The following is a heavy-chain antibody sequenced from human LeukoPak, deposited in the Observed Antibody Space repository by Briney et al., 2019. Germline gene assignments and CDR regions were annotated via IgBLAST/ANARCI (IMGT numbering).Heavy chain of an antibody. D-gene: IGHD4-11*01. J-gene: IGHJ4*02. Sequence: GGSLRLSCVASGFTFWSHGMIWVRQAPGKGLEWLSYISPRSETKNYADSVKDRFTISRDDGENSVSLHMNSLRLEDTAVYYCARVRGPTANTMYYDLWGQGTLVTVSS. CDR2: ISPRSETK. V-gene: IGHV3-48*01. CDR1: GFTFWSHG. CDR3: ARVRGPTANTMYYDL.